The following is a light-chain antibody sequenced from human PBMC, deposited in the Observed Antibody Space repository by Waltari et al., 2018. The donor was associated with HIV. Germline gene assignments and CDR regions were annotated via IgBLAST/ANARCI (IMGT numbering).Light chain of an antibody. CDR1: SSDVGGYNY. J-gene: IGLJ3*02. V-gene: IGLV2-8*01. CDR3: SSYAGSNYWV. Sequence: QSALTQPPSASGSPGQSVTISCTGTSSDVGGYNYVSWYQQHPGKAPQLMIYEVTKRPSGVPDRFSGSKSGSTASLTVSGLQAEDEADYYCSSYAGSNYWVFGGGTKLTVL. CDR2: EVT.